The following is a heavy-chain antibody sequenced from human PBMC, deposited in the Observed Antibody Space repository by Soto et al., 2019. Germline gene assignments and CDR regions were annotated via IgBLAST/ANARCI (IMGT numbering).Heavy chain of an antibody. CDR2: ISTNGGST. CDR1: GCTFSIYA. V-gene: IGHV3-64D*06. CDR3: VKGEYYYDSSGYYPFDY. J-gene: IGHJ4*02. D-gene: IGHD3-22*01. Sequence: GGSVRLSFSASGCTFSIYAMHWVRQAPGKGLEYVSSISTNGGSTDYADSVKGRFTISRDNSKNTVYLQMSSLRVEDTAVYYCVKGEYYYDSSGYYPFDYWGQGTLVTISS.